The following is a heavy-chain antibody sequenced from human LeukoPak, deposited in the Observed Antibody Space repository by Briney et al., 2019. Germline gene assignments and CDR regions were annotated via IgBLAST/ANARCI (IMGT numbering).Heavy chain of an antibody. D-gene: IGHD6-6*01. Sequence: GGSLRLSCAASGFPFSNYYMSWVRQAPGKGLEWVSYIGSSGYTIYYADSVKGRFAISRDNAKNSLYLQMDSLRAEDTAIYYCARPQTSSSSTASLGYWGQGTLVTVSS. CDR2: IGSSGYTI. V-gene: IGHV3-11*01. J-gene: IGHJ4*02. CDR3: ARPQTSSSSTASLGY. CDR1: GFPFSNYY.